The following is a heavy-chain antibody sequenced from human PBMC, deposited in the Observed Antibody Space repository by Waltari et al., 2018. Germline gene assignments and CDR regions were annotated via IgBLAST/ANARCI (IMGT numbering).Heavy chain of an antibody. CDR2: IYHSGST. J-gene: IGHJ4*02. CDR1: GGSLSSVGYY. D-gene: IGHD4-17*01. V-gene: IGHV4-31*03. CDR3: ARGEYDYGDPTLTPTLDY. Sequence: VQLQESGPGLVKPSQPLSLTCTVSGGSLSSVGYYWTLIRQHPGKALEWIGYIYHSGSTYYNPSLKSRVTMSVDRSKNQFSLKLNSVTAADTAVYYCARGEYDYGDPTLTPTLDYWGQGTLVIVSS.